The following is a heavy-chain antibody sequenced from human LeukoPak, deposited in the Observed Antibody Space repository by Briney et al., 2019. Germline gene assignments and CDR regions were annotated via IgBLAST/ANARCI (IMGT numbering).Heavy chain of an antibody. CDR3: AKDKGSSGWYYAFDI. CDR1: GFTFDDYA. J-gene: IGHJ3*02. D-gene: IGHD6-19*01. V-gene: IGHV3-9*03. CDR2: ISWNSGSI. Sequence: GGSLRLSCAASGFTFDDYAMHWVRQAPGKGLEWVSGISWNSGSIGYADSMKGRFTISRDNAKNSLYLQMNSLRAEDMALYYCAKDKGSSGWYYAFDIWGQGTMVTVSS.